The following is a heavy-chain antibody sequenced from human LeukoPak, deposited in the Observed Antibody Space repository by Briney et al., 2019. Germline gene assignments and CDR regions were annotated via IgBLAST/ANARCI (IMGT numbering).Heavy chain of an antibody. D-gene: IGHD6-19*01. CDR3: ARGISNVAGRENFDN. CDR1: GFTFSSYA. J-gene: IGHJ4*02. CDR2: ISSSSSYI. Sequence: GGSLRLSCAASGFTFSSYAMHWVRQAPGKGLEWVSSISSSSSYIYYADSVKGRFTISRDNAKNSLYLQVNSLRAEDTAVYFCARGISNVAGRENFDNWGQGTLVTVSS. V-gene: IGHV3-21*01.